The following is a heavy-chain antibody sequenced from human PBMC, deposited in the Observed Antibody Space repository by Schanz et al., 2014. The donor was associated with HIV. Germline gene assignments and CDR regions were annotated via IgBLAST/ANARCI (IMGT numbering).Heavy chain of an antibody. D-gene: IGHD3-3*01. CDR3: ARAAFTSEYYYGMDV. J-gene: IGHJ6*02. V-gene: IGHV1-69*01. Sequence: QVQLVQSGAEVKKPGSSVKVSCKASGGTFSIYAINWVRQAPGQGLEWMGGIIPIFGTANYAQKFQGRVTVIAGESTSTAYMELGSLRSADTAGYFCARAAFTSEYYYGMDVWGQGTTVTVSS. CDR1: GGTFSIYA. CDR2: IIPIFGTA.